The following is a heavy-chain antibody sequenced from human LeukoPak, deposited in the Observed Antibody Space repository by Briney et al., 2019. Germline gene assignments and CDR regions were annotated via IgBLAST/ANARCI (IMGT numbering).Heavy chain of an antibody. CDR3: AKGYCSSTSCHLDY. D-gene: IGHD2-2*01. Sequence: GGSLRLSCAASGFTFSSYGMHWVRQAPGKGLEWVAVIWYGGSNKYYADSVKGRFTISRDNSKNTLYLQMNSLRAEDTAVYYCAKGYCSSTSCHLDYWGQGTLVTVSS. CDR1: GFTFSSYG. V-gene: IGHV3-30*02. J-gene: IGHJ4*02. CDR2: IWYGGSNK.